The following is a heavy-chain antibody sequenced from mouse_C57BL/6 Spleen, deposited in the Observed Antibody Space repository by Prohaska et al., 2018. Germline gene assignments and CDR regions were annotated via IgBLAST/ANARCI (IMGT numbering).Heavy chain of an antibody. CDR3: ARVLPNWYFDV. V-gene: IGHV5-16*01. Sequence: GFTFSDYYMAWVRQVPEKGLEWVANINYDGSSTYYLDSLKSRFIISRDNAKNILYLQMSSLKSEDTATYYCARVLPNWYFDVWGTGTTVTVSS. D-gene: IGHD1-1*01. J-gene: IGHJ1*03. CDR1: GFTFSDYY. CDR2: INYDGSST.